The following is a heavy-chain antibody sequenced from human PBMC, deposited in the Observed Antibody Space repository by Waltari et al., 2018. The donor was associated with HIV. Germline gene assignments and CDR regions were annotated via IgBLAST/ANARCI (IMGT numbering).Heavy chain of an antibody. CDR3: AKERGRRITMPRDAFDI. Sequence: EVQLLESGGGLVQPGGSLRLSCAASGFTFSSYAMSWVRPAPGKGLEWVSAISGSGGSRYYVKPVRGRFTISRNNSKNTLYRQMNSLIAEDTAVYYCAKERGRRITMPRDAFDIWGQETMVTVSS. D-gene: IGHD3-10*01. CDR2: ISGSGGSR. V-gene: IGHV3-23*01. CDR1: GFTFSSYA. J-gene: IGHJ3*02.